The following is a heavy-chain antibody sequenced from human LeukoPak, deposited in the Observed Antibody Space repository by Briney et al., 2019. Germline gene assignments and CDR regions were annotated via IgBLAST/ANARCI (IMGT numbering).Heavy chain of an antibody. CDR3: ARGKHSGYDYTTTVTPFDY. V-gene: IGHV4-39*07. D-gene: IGHD5-12*01. CDR2: IYYSGST. Sequence: PSETLSLTCTVSGGSISSSSYYWGWIRQPPGKGLEWIGSIYYSGSTYYNPSLKSRVTISVDTSKNQFSLKLSSVTAADTAVYYCARGKHSGYDYTTTVTPFDYWGQGTLVTVSS. CDR1: GGSISSSSYY. J-gene: IGHJ4*02.